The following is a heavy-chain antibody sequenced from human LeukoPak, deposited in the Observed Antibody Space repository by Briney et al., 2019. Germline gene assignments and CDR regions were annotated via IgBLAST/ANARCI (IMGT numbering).Heavy chain of an antibody. V-gene: IGHV3-66*02. D-gene: IGHD2-2*01. CDR3: ATQLLSDAFDI. CDR2: IYSGGST. J-gene: IGHJ3*02. CDR1: AFTVSSNY. Sequence: GGSLRLSCAASAFTVSSNYMSWVRQAPGKGLEWVSVIYSGGSTYYADSVKGRFTISRDNSKNTLYLQMNSLRAEDTAVYYCATQLLSDAFDIWGQGTMVTVSS.